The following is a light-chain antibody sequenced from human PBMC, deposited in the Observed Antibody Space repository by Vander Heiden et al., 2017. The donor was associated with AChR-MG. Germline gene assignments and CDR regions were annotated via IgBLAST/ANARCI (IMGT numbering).Light chain of an antibody. Sequence: SYVLTQPPSVSVSPGQTVSITCSGDNLGDKYVSWYQQQPGQSPLLVIYLDTKRPSGIPERFSGSSSGSTSTLTISGTQALDEADYYCQAWDSNTAVFGGGTKLTVL. CDR2: LDT. V-gene: IGLV3-1*01. CDR1: NLGDKY. J-gene: IGLJ2*01. CDR3: QAWDSNTAV.